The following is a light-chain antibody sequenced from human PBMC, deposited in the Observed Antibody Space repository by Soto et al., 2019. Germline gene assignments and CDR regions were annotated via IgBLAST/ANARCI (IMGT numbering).Light chain of an antibody. CDR3: QQYGSSPPLT. V-gene: IGKV3-20*01. J-gene: IGKJ4*01. CDR1: QSVSSSY. Sequence: EIVLTQSPGTLSLSPGEIATLSCRASQSVSSSYLAWYQQKPGQAPRLLIYGASSRATGILDRFSGSGSGTDFTLTISRLEPEDFAVYYCQQYGSSPPLTFGGGTKVEIK. CDR2: GAS.